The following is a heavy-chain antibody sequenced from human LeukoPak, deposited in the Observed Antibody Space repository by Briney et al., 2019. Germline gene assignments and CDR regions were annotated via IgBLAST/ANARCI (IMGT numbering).Heavy chain of an antibody. Sequence: PGGSLRLSCAASGFAFDAYGMNWVRQAPGKGLEWVSSIGGSFSGSTYYADSVKGRFSISRDNSKNTLYLQMNSLRADDTAVYYCAKGVRLGGRDYFDFWGQGTLVTVSP. D-gene: IGHD3-16*01. J-gene: IGHJ4*02. CDR1: GFAFDAYG. CDR2: IGGSFSGST. V-gene: IGHV3-23*01. CDR3: AKGVRLGGRDYFDF.